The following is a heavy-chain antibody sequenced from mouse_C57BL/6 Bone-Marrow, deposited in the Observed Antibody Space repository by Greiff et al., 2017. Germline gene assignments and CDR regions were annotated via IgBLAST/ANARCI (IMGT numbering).Heavy chain of an antibody. V-gene: IGHV2-2*01. Sequence: VQLQQSGPGLVQPSQSLSITCTVSGFSLTSYGVHWVRQSPGKGLEWLGVIWSGGSTDYNAAFISRLSISKDNSKSQVFFKMNSLQADDTAIYYCARNSNYHFDYWGQGTTLTVSS. CDR2: IWSGGST. D-gene: IGHD2-5*01. CDR3: ARNSNYHFDY. J-gene: IGHJ2*01. CDR1: GFSLTSYG.